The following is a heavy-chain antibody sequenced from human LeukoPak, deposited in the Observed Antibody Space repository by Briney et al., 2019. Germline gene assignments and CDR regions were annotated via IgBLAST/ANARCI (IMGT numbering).Heavy chain of an antibody. J-gene: IGHJ4*02. CDR3: AREGYREIDY. D-gene: IGHD1-1*01. CDR2: IYYSGST. Sequence: WVRQPPGKGLEWIGSIYYSGSTYYNPSLKSRVTVSVDTSKNQFSLKLSSVTAADTAVYYCAREGYREIDYWGQGTLVTVSS. V-gene: IGHV4-39*02.